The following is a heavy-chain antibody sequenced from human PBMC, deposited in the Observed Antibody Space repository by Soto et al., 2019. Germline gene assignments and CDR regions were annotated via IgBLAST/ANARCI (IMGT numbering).Heavy chain of an antibody. V-gene: IGHV3-11*01. CDR1: GFTFSYYY. CDR3: ARAYSDAFDI. J-gene: IGHJ3*02. D-gene: IGHD2-15*01. Sequence: AGSLRLSCAASGFTFSYYYMTWIRQSPGKGLEWVSYISSSGAGVYYPDSVKGRFTISRDNAKRSLYLQMSNLRAEDTAVYYCARAYSDAFDIWGQGTMVTVSS. CDR2: ISSSGAGV.